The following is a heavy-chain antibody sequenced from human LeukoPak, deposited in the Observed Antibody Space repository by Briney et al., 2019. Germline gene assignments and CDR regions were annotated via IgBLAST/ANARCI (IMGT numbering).Heavy chain of an antibody. Sequence: GASVTVSCKASGYTFTDYYMHWVRQAPGQGLEWMGWINPNSGGTNYAQKFQGRVTMTRDTSISTAYMELSRLRSDDTAVYYCARDPGGSSGFDYWGQGTLVTVSS. D-gene: IGHD6-6*01. CDR2: INPNSGGT. J-gene: IGHJ4*02. CDR3: ARDPGGSSGFDY. CDR1: GYTFTDYY. V-gene: IGHV1-2*02.